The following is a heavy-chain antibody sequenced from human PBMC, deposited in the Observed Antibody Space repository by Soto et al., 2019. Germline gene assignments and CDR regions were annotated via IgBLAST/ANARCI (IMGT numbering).Heavy chain of an antibody. Sequence: QITLKESGPTLVKPTQTLTLTCTFSGFSLSADGVGVGWIRQPPGKALEWLALIYWDDDQPHSPSLNTRLTITKATSKTQVVLTMTNIDPVDTATYYCAHAYGGTSWPNDAFDVWGRGTVVTVSS. V-gene: IGHV2-5*02. CDR3: AHAYGGTSWPNDAFDV. D-gene: IGHD2-2*01. J-gene: IGHJ3*01. CDR1: GFSLSADGVG. CDR2: IYWDDDQ.